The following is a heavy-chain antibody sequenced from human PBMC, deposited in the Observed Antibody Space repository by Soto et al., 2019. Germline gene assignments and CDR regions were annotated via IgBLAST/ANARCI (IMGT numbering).Heavy chain of an antibody. J-gene: IGHJ6*02. Sequence: GGSLRLSCAASGFTFSSYAMHWVRQAPGKGLEWVAVISYDGSNKYYADSVKGRFTISRDNSKNTLYLQMNSLRAEDTAVYYCARDGPVTMVRGVMGLDHYYYYGMDVWGQGTTVTVSS. V-gene: IGHV3-30-3*01. D-gene: IGHD3-10*01. CDR1: GFTFSSYA. CDR3: ARDGPVTMVRGVMGLDHYYYYGMDV. CDR2: ISYDGSNK.